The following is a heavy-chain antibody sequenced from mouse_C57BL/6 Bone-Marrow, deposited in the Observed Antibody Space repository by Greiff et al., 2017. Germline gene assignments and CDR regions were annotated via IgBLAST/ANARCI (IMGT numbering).Heavy chain of an antibody. CDR1: GFTFSSYT. V-gene: IGHV5-9*01. J-gene: IGHJ1*03. CDR3: SRQVTTVLATKYFDV. CDR2: ISGGGGNT. D-gene: IGHD1-1*01. Sequence: EVKLMESGGGLVKPGGSLKLSCAASGFTFSSYTMSWVRQTPEKRLQWGAAISGGGGNTYYPDSVKGRFTISRDNDKNILYLQMSSLRSEDTALYYCSRQVTTVLATKYFDVWGTGTTVTVSS.